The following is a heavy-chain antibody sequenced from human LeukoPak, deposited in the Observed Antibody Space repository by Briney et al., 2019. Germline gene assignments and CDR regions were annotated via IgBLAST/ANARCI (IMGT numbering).Heavy chain of an antibody. CDR1: GFTFSSYA. D-gene: IGHD5-18*01. J-gene: IGHJ4*02. V-gene: IGHV3-30*04. CDR3: ARDRGTWIQLWEDSFYFDY. CDR2: ISYDGSNK. Sequence: GGSLRLSCAASGFTFSSYAMHWVRQAPGKGLEWVAVISYDGSNKYYADPVKGRFTISRDNSKNTLYLQMNSLRAEDTAVYYCARDRGTWIQLWEDSFYFDYWGQGTLVTVSS.